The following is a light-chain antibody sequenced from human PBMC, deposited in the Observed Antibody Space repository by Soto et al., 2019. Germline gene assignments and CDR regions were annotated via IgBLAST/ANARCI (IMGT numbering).Light chain of an antibody. Sequence: EIVLTQSPATLSLSPGERATLSCRASQSVSSYLAWYQQKPGQAPRLLIYDASNRATGIPARFSGSGSGTDFTLTISSLEPEDFAVYYCQKRRNRPVTFGQGTRLEIK. CDR3: QKRRNRPVT. J-gene: IGKJ5*01. CDR1: QSVSSY. V-gene: IGKV3-11*01. CDR2: DAS.